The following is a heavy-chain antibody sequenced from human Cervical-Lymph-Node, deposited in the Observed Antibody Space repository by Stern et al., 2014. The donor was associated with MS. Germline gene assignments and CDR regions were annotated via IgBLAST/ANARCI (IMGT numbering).Heavy chain of an antibody. CDR3: ARQPDYSDFLDF. CDR1: GYNFIDHA. CDR2: INGGPGTT. Sequence: QLVQSGAEVKKPGASMTISCKTSGYNFIDHAIHWVRQGPGQRLEWMGWINGGPGTTKYSQKFQGRVSFTRDKAASAAYMDLSSLSPDDTAVYYCARQPDYSDFLDFWGQGTLVTVSS. J-gene: IGHJ4*02. V-gene: IGHV1-3*01. D-gene: IGHD4-11*01.